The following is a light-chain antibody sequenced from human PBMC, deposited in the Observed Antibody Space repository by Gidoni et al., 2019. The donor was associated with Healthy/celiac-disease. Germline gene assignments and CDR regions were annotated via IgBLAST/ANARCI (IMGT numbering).Light chain of an antibody. CDR2: AAS. V-gene: IGKV1-39*01. J-gene: IGKJ2*01. CDR1: QSISSD. Sequence: DIQMTQSPSSLSASVGDRVTITCRASQSISSDLNWYQQKPGKAPKLLIYAASSLQSGVPSRFSGRGSGTDFSLTISSLQPEDFATYYCQHSYSTPRTFGQGIKLQIK. CDR3: QHSYSTPRT.